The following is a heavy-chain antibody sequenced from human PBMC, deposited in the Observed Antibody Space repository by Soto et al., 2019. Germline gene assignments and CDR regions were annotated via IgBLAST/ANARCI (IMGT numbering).Heavy chain of an antibody. Sequence: QVQLVESGGGVVQPGRSLRLSCAASGFTFSSYAMHWVRQAPGKGLEWVAVISYDGSNKYYADSVKGRFTISRDNSKNTLYLQMNSLRAEDTAVYYCARLNRKQWLVSLDPYFDYWGQGTLVTVSS. CDR1: GFTFSSYA. CDR2: ISYDGSNK. D-gene: IGHD6-19*01. J-gene: IGHJ4*02. V-gene: IGHV3-30-3*01. CDR3: ARLNRKQWLVSLDPYFDY.